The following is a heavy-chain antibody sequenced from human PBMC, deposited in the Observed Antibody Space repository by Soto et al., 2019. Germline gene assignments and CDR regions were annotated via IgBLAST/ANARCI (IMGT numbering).Heavy chain of an antibody. CDR1: GGSFSGYY. D-gene: IGHD6-13*01. Sequence: PSETLSLTCAVYGGSFSGYYWSWIRQPPGKGLEWIGEINHSGSTNYNPSLKSRVTISVDTSKNQFSLKLSSVTAADMAVYYCARPIAAASLYYYYYGMDVWGQGTTVTVSS. V-gene: IGHV4-34*01. J-gene: IGHJ6*02. CDR2: INHSGST. CDR3: ARPIAAASLYYYYYGMDV.